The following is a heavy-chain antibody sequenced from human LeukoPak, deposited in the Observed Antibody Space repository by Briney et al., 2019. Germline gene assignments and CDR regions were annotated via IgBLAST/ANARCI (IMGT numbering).Heavy chain of an antibody. D-gene: IGHD3-3*01. V-gene: IGHV4-39*07. CDR1: GGSISSSSYS. CDR2: IRYSGST. Sequence: SETLSLTCSVSGGSISSSSYSWGWIRQPPGKGLEWIGSIRYSGSTYYNPSLKTRVTTSVDTSKKQFSLKLSSVTAADTAVYYCARAPYYDFWSGYPPFDYWGQGTLVTVSS. CDR3: ARAPYYDFWSGYPPFDY. J-gene: IGHJ4*02.